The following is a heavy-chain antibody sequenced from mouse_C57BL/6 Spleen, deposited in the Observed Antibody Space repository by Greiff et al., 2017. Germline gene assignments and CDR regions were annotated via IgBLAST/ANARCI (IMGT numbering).Heavy chain of an antibody. D-gene: IGHD3-2*02. J-gene: IGHJ4*01. CDR2: IYPGDGDT. Sequence: QVQLKQSGAELVKPGASVKISCKASGYAFSSYWMNWVKQRPGKGLEWIGQIYPGDGDTNYNGKFKGKATLTADKSSSTAYMQLSSLTSEDSAVYSCARAGLGEDAMDYWGQGTSVTVSS. V-gene: IGHV1-80*01. CDR1: GYAFSSYW. CDR3: ARAGLGEDAMDY.